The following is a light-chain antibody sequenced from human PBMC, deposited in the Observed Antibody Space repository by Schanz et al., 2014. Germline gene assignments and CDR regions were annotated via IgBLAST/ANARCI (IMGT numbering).Light chain of an antibody. CDR1: QSISGY. Sequence: EIVLTQSPGTLSLSPGERATLSCKASQSISGYDLAWYQQKPGQAPRLLIYGAFDRATGIPDRFSGSGSGTEFTLTISSLQSEDFAVYYCLQNNTWPFTFGQGTRLE. CDR3: LQNNTWPFT. CDR2: GAF. J-gene: IGKJ5*01. V-gene: IGKV3D-15*01.